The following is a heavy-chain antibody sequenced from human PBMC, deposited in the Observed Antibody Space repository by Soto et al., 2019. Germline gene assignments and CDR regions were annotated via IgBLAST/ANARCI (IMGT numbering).Heavy chain of an antibody. CDR3: VRGRGGTYDAFDI. V-gene: IGHV4-59*01. J-gene: IGHJ3*02. Sequence: QVQLRESGPGLVKPSETLSLTCTVSAGSISTYFWSWIRQPPGKGLEWIGYIYYSGTTNYNPSLKSRVTILLDTSKNQFSLRLSSVTAADTAVYYCVRGRGGTYDAFDIWGQGTLVTVSS. CDR2: IYYSGTT. CDR1: AGSISTYF. D-gene: IGHD1-26*01.